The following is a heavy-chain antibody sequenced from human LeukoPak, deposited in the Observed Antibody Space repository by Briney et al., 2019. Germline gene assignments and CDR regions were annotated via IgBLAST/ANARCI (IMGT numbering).Heavy chain of an antibody. V-gene: IGHV4-59*01. CDR3: ASGSSGGNPYYFDY. Sequence: SETLSLTCTVSGGSISRYYWSWIRQPPGKGLEWIGYIYYSGSTNYTPSLKSRVTISVDTSKSQFSLKLSSVTAADTAVYYCASGSSGGNPYYFDYWGQGTPVTVSS. CDR1: GGSISRYY. J-gene: IGHJ4*02. D-gene: IGHD6-19*01. CDR2: IYYSGST.